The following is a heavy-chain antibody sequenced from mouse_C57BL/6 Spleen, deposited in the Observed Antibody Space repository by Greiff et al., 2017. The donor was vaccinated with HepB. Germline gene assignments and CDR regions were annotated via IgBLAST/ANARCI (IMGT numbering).Heavy chain of an antibody. V-gene: IGHV1-12*01. CDR3: ARDLNYGSSYTWFAY. CDR1: GYTFTSYN. Sequence: LQQSGAELVRPGASVKMSCKASGYTFTSYNMHWVKQTPRQGLEWIGAIYPGNGDTSYNQKFKGKATLTVDKSSSTAYMQLSSLTSEDSAVYFCARDLNYGSSYTWFAYWGQGTLVTVSA. CDR2: IYPGNGDT. D-gene: IGHD1-1*01. J-gene: IGHJ3*01.